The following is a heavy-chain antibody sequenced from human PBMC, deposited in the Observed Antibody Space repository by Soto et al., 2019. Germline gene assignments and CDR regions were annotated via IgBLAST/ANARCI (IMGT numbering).Heavy chain of an antibody. CDR1: GFTFSDYW. J-gene: IGHJ5*02. CDR2: IDSDGSST. Sequence: EVQLVESGGGLVQPGGSLRLSCAASGFTFSDYWMNWVRQAPGKGLVWVSRIDSDGSSTSYADSVKGRFTISRDNAKNTLYLQMNRRRAEDTAVYYGAKSNWFDPRGKGALVSVCS. CDR3: AKSNWFDP. V-gene: IGHV3-74*01.